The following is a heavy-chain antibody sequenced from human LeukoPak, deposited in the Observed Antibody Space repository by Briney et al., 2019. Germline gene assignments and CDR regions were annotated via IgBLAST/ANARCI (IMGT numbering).Heavy chain of an antibody. Sequence: SETLSLTCTVSGGSISSGDYYWSWIRQPPGKGLEWIGYIYYSGSTYYNPSLKSRVTISVDTSKNQFSLELSSVTAADTAVYYCARDRTYYDFWSGYWGRDAFDIWGQGTMVTVSS. V-gene: IGHV4-30-4*01. CDR3: ARDRTYYDFWSGYWGRDAFDI. J-gene: IGHJ3*02. CDR2: IYYSGST. D-gene: IGHD3-3*01. CDR1: GGSISSGDYY.